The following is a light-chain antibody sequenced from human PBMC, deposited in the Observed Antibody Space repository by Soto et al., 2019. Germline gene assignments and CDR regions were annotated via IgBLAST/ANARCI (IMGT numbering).Light chain of an antibody. CDR2: KAS. CDR3: QQYNSYAWT. Sequence: DIQMTQSPSTLSASVGDRVTITCRASPSISSWLAWYPQKPGKAPKLLIYKASSLESGVPSRFSGSGSGTEFTLTISSLQPDDFATYYCQQYNSYAWTFGQGTKVEIK. J-gene: IGKJ1*01. V-gene: IGKV1-5*03. CDR1: PSISSW.